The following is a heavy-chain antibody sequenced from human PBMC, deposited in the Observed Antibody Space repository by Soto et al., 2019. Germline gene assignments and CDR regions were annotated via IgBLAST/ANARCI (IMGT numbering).Heavy chain of an antibody. D-gene: IGHD3-10*01. CDR1: GGSISSGDYY. CDR3: ARLGRYYQSLDS. V-gene: IGHV4-30-4*01. CDR2: IYYSGST. Sequence: SETLSLTCTVSGGSISSGDYYWSWIRQPPGKGLEWIGYIYYSGSTYYNPSLKSRVTISLETSKSQFSLRLTSVTAADTAVYYCARLGRYYQSLDSWGPGTLVTVSS. J-gene: IGHJ5*01.